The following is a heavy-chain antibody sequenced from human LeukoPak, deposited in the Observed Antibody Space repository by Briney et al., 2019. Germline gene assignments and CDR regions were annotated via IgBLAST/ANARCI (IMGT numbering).Heavy chain of an antibody. CDR1: GFTFSSYS. J-gene: IGHJ5*02. CDR3: AKDRYYDIRGRLDP. CDR2: ISSSSSTI. Sequence: GGSLRLSCAASGFTFSSYSMNWVRQAPGKGLEWVSYISSSSSTIYYADSVKGRFTISRDNAKNSLYLQMNSLRPEDTAVYYCAKDRYYDIRGRLDPWGQGTLVTVSS. D-gene: IGHD3-10*02. V-gene: IGHV3-48*01.